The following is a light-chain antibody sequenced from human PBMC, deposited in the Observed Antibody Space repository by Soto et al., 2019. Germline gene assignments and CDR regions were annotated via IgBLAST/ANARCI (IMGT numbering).Light chain of an antibody. CDR3: CSYAGSYTFV. CDR1: SSDVGGHNY. V-gene: IGLV2-11*01. J-gene: IGLJ1*01. Sequence: QSVLTQPRSVSGSPGQSVTISCTGTSSDVGGHNYVSWYQQHPGKAPKFMIFDVTKRPSGVPDRFSGSKSGNTASLTISGLQAEDEADYYCCSYAGSYTFVFGTGTKVTVL. CDR2: DVT.